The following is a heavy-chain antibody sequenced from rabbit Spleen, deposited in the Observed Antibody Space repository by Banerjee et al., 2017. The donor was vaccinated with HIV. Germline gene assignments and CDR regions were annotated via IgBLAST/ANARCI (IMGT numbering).Heavy chain of an antibody. Sequence: QSLEESGGGLVKPEGSLTLTCKASGFDLSSYYYMCWVRQAPGKGPEWIARISGITGNTNYASWAKGRFTISKTSSTTVTLQMTGLTSADTATYFCASGYGGVGRAYKLWGPGTLVTVS. CDR1: GFDLSSYYY. J-gene: IGHJ6*01. V-gene: IGHV1S40*01. CDR3: ASGYGGVGRAYKL. CDR2: ISGITGNT. D-gene: IGHD4-2*01.